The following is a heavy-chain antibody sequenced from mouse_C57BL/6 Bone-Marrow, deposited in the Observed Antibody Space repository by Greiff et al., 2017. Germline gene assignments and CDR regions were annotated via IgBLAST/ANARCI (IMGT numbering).Heavy chain of an antibody. Sequence: VQLQQSGAELVRPGASVKLSCKASGYTFTDYYINWVKQRPGQGLEWIARFYPGSGNTYYNEKFKGKATLTADKSSSPASMQLRSLTSAASAVLCGSRGYYDAIDYWGQGTAVTVSS. J-gene: IGHJ4*01. CDR2: FYPGSGNT. V-gene: IGHV1-76*01. CDR1: GYTFTDYY. CDR3: SRGYYDAIDY.